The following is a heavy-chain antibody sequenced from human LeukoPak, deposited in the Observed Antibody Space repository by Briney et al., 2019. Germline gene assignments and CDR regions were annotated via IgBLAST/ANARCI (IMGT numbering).Heavy chain of an antibody. D-gene: IGHD3-16*02. CDR1: GLTFSSYA. Sequence: GGCLILSCSASGLTFSSYAIQWVRQAPGRGLEWVATIKQDGSEKTDVDSVKGRFTNSRDNAKNSLYLQMNSLRAEDTAVYYCARDQAKWSEYYDYVWGSYRYINYFDYWGQGTLVTVSS. CDR3: ARDQAKWSEYYDYVWGSYRYINYFDY. J-gene: IGHJ4*02. V-gene: IGHV3-7*05. CDR2: IKQDGSEK.